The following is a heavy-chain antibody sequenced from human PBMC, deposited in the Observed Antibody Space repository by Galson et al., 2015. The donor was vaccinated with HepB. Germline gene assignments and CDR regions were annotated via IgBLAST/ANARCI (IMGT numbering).Heavy chain of an antibody. CDR2: ISAYNGNT. CDR3: ARANNVLLWFGELSEWASGPGWIDY. J-gene: IGHJ4*02. D-gene: IGHD3-10*01. V-gene: IGHV1-18*01. CDR1: GYTFTSYG. Sequence: QSGAEVKKPGESLRISCKASGYTFTSYGISWVRQAPGQGLGWMGWISAYNGNTNYAQKLQGRVTMTTDTSTSTAYMELRSLRSDDTAVYYCARANNVLLWFGELSEWASGPGWIDYWGQGTLVTVSS.